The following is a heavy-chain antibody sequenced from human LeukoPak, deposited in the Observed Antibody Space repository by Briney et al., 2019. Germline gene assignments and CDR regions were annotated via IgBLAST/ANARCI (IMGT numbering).Heavy chain of an antibody. CDR1: GFTFSSYG. Sequence: PGGSLRLSCAASGFTFSSYGMDWVRQAPGKGLEWVTFIRNDGSNKYYADSVRGRFTISRDNSKNTLYLQMNSLRVEDTAVYYCAKDSSTSCHDWGQGTLVTVSS. CDR2: IRNDGSNK. V-gene: IGHV3-30*02. D-gene: IGHD2-2*01. CDR3: AKDSSTSCHD. J-gene: IGHJ4*02.